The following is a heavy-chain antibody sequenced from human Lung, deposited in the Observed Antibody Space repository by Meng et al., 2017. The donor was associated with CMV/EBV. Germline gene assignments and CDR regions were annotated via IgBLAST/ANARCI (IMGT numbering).Heavy chain of an antibody. CDR1: GFTFSSTW. V-gene: IGHV3-74*01. D-gene: IGHD3-22*01. Sequence: SXAASGFTFSSTWMHWVRQAPGKGLVWVSRINSVGSSTIYADSVKGRFTISIDNAKNTLYLQMNSLRSEDTAVYYCAREPYDYDSSLDYWGQGTLVTFSS. CDR3: AREPYDYDSSLDY. J-gene: IGHJ4*02. CDR2: INSVGSST.